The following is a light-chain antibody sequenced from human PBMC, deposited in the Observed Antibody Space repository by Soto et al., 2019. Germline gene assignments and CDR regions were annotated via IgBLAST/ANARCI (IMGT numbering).Light chain of an antibody. CDR3: QQSYSTPVT. V-gene: IGKV1-39*01. CDR2: AAF. J-gene: IGKJ2*01. CDR1: QSIYNY. Sequence: DIQMTQSPSSLSASVGDRVTITCRASQSIYNYLNWYQQKPGKAPKLLIYAAFSLQSGVPSRFSGSGSWTDFTLTISSLQPEDSETYYCQQSYSTPVTFGQGTKMEIK.